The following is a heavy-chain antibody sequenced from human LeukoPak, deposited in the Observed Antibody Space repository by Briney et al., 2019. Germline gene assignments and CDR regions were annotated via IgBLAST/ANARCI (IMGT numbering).Heavy chain of an antibody. J-gene: IGHJ5*02. Sequence: SETLSLTCTVSGGSISSYYWSWIRQPPGKGLEWIGYIYYSGSTNYNPSLKSRVTISVDTSKNQFSLKLSSVTAADTAVYYCARDTYYYDSSGYSRYDWFDPWGQGTLVTVSP. V-gene: IGHV4-59*01. CDR3: ARDTYYYDSSGYSRYDWFDP. CDR1: GGSISSYY. D-gene: IGHD3-22*01. CDR2: IYYSGST.